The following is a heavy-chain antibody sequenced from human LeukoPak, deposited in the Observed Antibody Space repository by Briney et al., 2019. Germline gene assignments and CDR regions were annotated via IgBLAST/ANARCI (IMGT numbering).Heavy chain of an antibody. D-gene: IGHD3-9*01. CDR2: INSDGSST. CDR1: GFTFSDYE. CDR3: ARGGRRYDILTGYFFGSWFDP. J-gene: IGHJ5*02. Sequence: GGSLRLSCAASGFTFSDYEMNWARQAPGKGLVWVSRINSDGSSTSYADSVKGRFTISRDNAKNTLYLQMNSLRAEDTAVYYCARGGRRYDILTGYFFGSWFDPWGQGTLVTVSS. V-gene: IGHV3-74*01.